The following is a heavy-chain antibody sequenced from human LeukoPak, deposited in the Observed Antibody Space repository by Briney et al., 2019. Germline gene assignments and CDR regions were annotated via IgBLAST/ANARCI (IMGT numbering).Heavy chain of an antibody. Sequence: PSETLSLTCAVYGGSFSGQYWGWIRQPPGKGLEWIGEINHGGSISYNASLKSRVTISLDTSKNQFSLKLSSVTAADTAVYYCAGGDYHGSESYANYWGQETLVTVSS. CDR2: INHGGSI. D-gene: IGHD3-10*01. V-gene: IGHV4-34*01. CDR3: AGGDYHGSESYANY. CDR1: GGSFSGQY. J-gene: IGHJ4*02.